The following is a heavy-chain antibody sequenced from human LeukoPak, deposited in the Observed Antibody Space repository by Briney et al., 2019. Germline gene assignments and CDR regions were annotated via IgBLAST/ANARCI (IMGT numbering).Heavy chain of an antibody. V-gene: IGHV1-69*13. Sequence: SVKVSCKASGGTFSSYAISWVRQAPGQGLEWMGGIIPIFGTANYAQKFQGRVTITADESTSTAYMELSSLRSEDTAVYYCARDLGYYDSSGYYYSPTFDPWGQGTLVTGSS. CDR1: GGTFSSYA. J-gene: IGHJ5*02. D-gene: IGHD3-22*01. CDR2: IIPIFGTA. CDR3: ARDLGYYDSSGYYYSPTFDP.